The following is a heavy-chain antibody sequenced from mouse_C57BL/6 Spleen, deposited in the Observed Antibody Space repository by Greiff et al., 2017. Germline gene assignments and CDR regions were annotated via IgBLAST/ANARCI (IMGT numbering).Heavy chain of an antibody. CDR1: GYSITSGYY. J-gene: IGHJ3*01. V-gene: IGHV3-6*01. D-gene: IGHD2-3*01. Sequence: DVKLVESGPGLVKPSQSLSLTCSVTGYSITSGYYWNWIRQFPGNKLEWRGFISYDGSNNYNQSLKNRNTITRDSSKNQFFLKLKSVTTEDTATYYCARDDGYYVFAYWGQGTLVTVSA. CDR2: ISYDGSN. CDR3: ARDDGYYVFAY.